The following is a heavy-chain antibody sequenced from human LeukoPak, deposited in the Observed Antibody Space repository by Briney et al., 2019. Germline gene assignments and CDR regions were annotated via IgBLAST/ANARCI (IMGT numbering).Heavy chain of an antibody. CDR2: IYHSGST. Sequence: SETLSLTCAVSGGSISSSKWWTWVRQPPGKGLEWIGEIYHSGSTNYNPSLKSRVTISVDKSKNQFSLKVSSVTAADTAVYYCASIAAGRKADYWGQGTLVTVSS. V-gene: IGHV4-4*02. D-gene: IGHD6-13*01. J-gene: IGHJ4*02. CDR3: ASIAAGRKADY. CDR1: GGSISSSKW.